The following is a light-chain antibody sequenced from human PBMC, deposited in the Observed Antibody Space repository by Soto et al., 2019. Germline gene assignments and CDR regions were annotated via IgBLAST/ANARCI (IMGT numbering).Light chain of an antibody. Sequence: DIVMTQSPDSLVVSLGERATINCKSSQNILYSSNNENYLAWYQQKPGQPPKLLIYWASTRESGVPERFSGSGSATDFTLTISSLQAEDVAVYYCQQYYSSPVNFGQGTRLEIK. J-gene: IGKJ5*01. CDR2: WAS. CDR1: QNILYSSNNENY. V-gene: IGKV4-1*01. CDR3: QQYYSSPVN.